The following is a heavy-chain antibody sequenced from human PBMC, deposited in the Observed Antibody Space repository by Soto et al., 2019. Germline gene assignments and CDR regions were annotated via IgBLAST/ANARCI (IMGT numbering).Heavy chain of an antibody. D-gene: IGHD2-2*01. Sequence: PGGSLRLSCAASGFTFSTYEFNWVRQAPGRGLEWISYISVSGNIIKYAESVKGRFTISRDNADNSLHLHMSNLRVDDTALYFCVRDTMRASAAASLDYWGQGTQVTVS. CDR1: GFTFSTYE. CDR2: ISVSGNII. CDR3: VRDTMRASAAASLDY. V-gene: IGHV3-48*03. J-gene: IGHJ4*02.